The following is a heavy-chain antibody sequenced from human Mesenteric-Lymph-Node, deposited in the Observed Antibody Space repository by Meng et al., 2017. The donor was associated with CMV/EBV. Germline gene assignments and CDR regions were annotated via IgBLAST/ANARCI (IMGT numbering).Heavy chain of an antibody. V-gene: IGHV3-23*03. CDR3: AKGGFPAAPFDL. Sequence: GESLKISCAASGFTFSSYWMHWVRQAPGKGLVWVSVIYSGGSSTYYADSVKGRFTISRDNSKNTLYLQMNSLRAEDTAVYYCAKGGFPAAPFDLWGRGTLVTVSS. CDR2: IYSGGSST. J-gene: IGHJ2*01. CDR1: GFTFSSYW. D-gene: IGHD5-12*01.